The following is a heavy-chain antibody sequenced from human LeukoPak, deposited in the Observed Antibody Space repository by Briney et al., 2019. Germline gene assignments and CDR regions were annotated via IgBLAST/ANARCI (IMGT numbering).Heavy chain of an antibody. V-gene: IGHV1-69*05. J-gene: IGHJ4*02. CDR1: GGTFSSYA. Sequence: SVKVSCKASGGTFSSYAISWVRQAPGQGLEWMGRIIPIFGTANYAQKFQGRVTITTDESTSTAYMELSSLRSEDTAVYYCARDDSGGYYSYYFDFWGQGTLVTVSS. CDR2: IIPIFGTA. D-gene: IGHD3-22*01. CDR3: ARDDSGGYYSYYFDF.